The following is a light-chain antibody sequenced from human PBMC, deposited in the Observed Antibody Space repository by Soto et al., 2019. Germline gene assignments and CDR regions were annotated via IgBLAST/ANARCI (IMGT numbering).Light chain of an antibody. J-gene: IGLJ1*01. Sequence: QSVLTQPASVSGSPGQSITISCTGTSSDVGGYNYVSWYQQHPDKAPKLMIYDVSNRPSGVSNRFSGSKSGNTASLTISGLQAEDEADYYCGSYTSSSTLVFGTGTKLTVL. V-gene: IGLV2-14*01. CDR3: GSYTSSSTLV. CDR1: SSDVGGYNY. CDR2: DVS.